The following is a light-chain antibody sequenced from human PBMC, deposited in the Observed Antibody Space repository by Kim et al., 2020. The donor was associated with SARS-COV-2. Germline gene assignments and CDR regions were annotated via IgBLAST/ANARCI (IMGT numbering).Light chain of an antibody. Sequence: SASVGDGVTITCRASQDISNFLAWFQQKPGKVSKRLIYAASSLQSGVPTRFSGSGSGTEYSLTISSLQPEDFTTYYCLQHKSYPYTLGQGTKLEIK. J-gene: IGKJ2*01. CDR1: QDISNF. V-gene: IGKV1-17*03. CDR2: AAS. CDR3: LQHKSYPYT.